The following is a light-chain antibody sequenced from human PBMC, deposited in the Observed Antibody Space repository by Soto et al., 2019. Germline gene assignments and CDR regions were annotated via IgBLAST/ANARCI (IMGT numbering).Light chain of an antibody. V-gene: IGKV1-39*01. CDR2: AAS. J-gene: IGKJ5*01. Sequence: DIQMTQSPSSLSASVGDRVTITCRASQSISSYLNWYQQKPGKAPKLLIYAASSLQSGVPSRFSGSGSGTEFTLTISSLHPDDFATNYCQQYNSYPITFGQGTRLEIK. CDR1: QSISSY. CDR3: QQYNSYPIT.